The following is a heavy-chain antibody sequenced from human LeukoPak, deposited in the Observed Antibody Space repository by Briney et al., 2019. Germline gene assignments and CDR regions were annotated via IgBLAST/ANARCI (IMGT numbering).Heavy chain of an antibody. J-gene: IGHJ5*02. V-gene: IGHV1-2*02. CDR1: GYTFTGYY. Sequence: GASVKVSCKASGYTFTGYYMHWVRQAPGQGLEWMGWINPNSGGTNYAQKFQGRVTMTRDTSISTAYMELSRLRSDDTAVYYCARVPITMVRGVNNWFDPWGQGTLVTVSS. CDR3: ARVPITMVRGVNNWFDP. CDR2: INPNSGGT. D-gene: IGHD3-10*01.